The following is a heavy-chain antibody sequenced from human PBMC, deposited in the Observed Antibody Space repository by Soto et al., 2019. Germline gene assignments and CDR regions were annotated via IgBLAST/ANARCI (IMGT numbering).Heavy chain of an antibody. Sequence: GGSLRLSCAASGFTVSSNYMSWVRQAPGKGLEWVSIIYSGGSTYYADSMKGRFTIPRDTSKNTLYLQMNSMRAEDTAMYYCARVVVVVGATDAFDIWGLGTMVTVSS. CDR1: GFTVSSNY. CDR3: ARVVVVVGATDAFDI. CDR2: IYSGGST. V-gene: IGHV3-66*01. J-gene: IGHJ3*02. D-gene: IGHD2-15*01.